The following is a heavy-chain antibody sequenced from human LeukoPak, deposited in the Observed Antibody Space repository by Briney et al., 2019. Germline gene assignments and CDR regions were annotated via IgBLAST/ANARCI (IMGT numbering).Heavy chain of an antibody. CDR3: ARDEVTGNYFDY. Sequence: SETLSLNCTVSGGSISSYYWSWIRQPPGKGLEWIGYIYYSGSTNYNPSLKSRVTISVDTSKNQFSLKLSSVTAADTAVYYCARDEVTGNYFDYWGQGTLVTVSS. V-gene: IGHV4-59*01. CDR1: GGSISSYY. J-gene: IGHJ4*02. CDR2: IYYSGST.